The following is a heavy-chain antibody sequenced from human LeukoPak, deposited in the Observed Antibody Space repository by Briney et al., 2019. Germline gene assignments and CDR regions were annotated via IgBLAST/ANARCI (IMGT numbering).Heavy chain of an antibody. CDR1: GYTFTSYA. V-gene: IGHV1-3*01. J-gene: IGHJ4*02. CDR3: ARWKGPYYYGSGSYEN. CDR2: INAGNGNT. D-gene: IGHD3-10*01. Sequence: ASVKVSCKACGYTFTSYAMHWVRQAPGQRLEWMGWINAGNGNTKYSQKFQGRVTITRDTSASTAYMELSSLRSEDTAVYYCARWKGPYYYGSGSYENWGQGTLVTVSS.